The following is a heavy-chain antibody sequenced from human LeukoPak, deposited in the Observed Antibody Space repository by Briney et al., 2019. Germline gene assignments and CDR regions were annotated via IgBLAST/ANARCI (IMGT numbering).Heavy chain of an antibody. V-gene: IGHV3-23*01. D-gene: IGHD6-13*01. CDR1: GFTFSSYA. Sequence: PGGSLRLSCAASGFTFSSYAMSWVRQAPGKGLEWVSAISGSGGSTYYADSVKGRFTISRDNSKNTLYLQMNSLRAEDTAVYYCARTGLSCSWEKDFDYWGQGTLVTVSS. CDR3: ARTGLSCSWEKDFDY. J-gene: IGHJ4*02. CDR2: ISGSGGST.